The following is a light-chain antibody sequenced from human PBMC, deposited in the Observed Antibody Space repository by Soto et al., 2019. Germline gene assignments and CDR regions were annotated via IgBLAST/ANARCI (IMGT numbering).Light chain of an antibody. V-gene: IGKV3-11*01. Sequence: EIVLTQSPATLSLSPGERATLSCRASQSISSYLGWYQQKPGQAPRLLIYDASNRAAGIPARFSGSGSGTDFTLTISSPETEDFAVYYCQQRSKWPLTLGGGTKVEIK. J-gene: IGKJ4*01. CDR3: QQRSKWPLT. CDR2: DAS. CDR1: QSISSY.